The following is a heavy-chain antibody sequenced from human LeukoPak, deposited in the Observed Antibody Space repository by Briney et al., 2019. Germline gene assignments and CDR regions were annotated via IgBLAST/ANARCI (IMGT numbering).Heavy chain of an antibody. CDR2: ISSSSSYI. Sequence: GGSLRLSCAASGFTFSSYSMNWVRQAPGKGLEWVSSISSSSSYIYYADPVKGRFTISRDNAKNSLYLQMNSLRAEDTAVYYCARNIAAAGTVYYYYYYMDVWGKGTTVTVSS. V-gene: IGHV3-21*01. CDR1: GFTFSSYS. CDR3: ARNIAAAGTVYYYYYYMDV. D-gene: IGHD6-13*01. J-gene: IGHJ6*03.